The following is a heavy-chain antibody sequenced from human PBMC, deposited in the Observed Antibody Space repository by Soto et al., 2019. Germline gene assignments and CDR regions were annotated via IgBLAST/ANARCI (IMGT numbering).Heavy chain of an antibody. J-gene: IGHJ4*02. CDR2: IWYDGSNK. D-gene: IGHD6-19*01. CDR3: ARTHSSGWYFDY. CDR1: GFTFSSYG. Sequence: GGSLRLSCAASGFTFSSYGMHWVRQAPGKGLEWVAVIWYDGSNKFYADSVKGRFTISRDNSKNTLYLQMNSLRAEDTAVCYCARTHSSGWYFDYWGQGTLVTVSS. V-gene: IGHV3-33*01.